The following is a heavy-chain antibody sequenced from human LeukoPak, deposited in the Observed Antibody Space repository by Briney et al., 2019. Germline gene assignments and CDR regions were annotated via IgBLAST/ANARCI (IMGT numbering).Heavy chain of an antibody. J-gene: IGHJ4*02. CDR1: GYTFTGYY. CDR3: ARALLHSVDIVATSFDY. D-gene: IGHD5-12*01. CDR2: INPSGGST. Sequence: ASVKVSCKASGYTFTGYYMHWVRQAPGQGLEWMGIINPSGGSTSYAQKFQGRVTMTRDMSTSTVYMELSSLRAEDMALYYCARALLHSVDIVATSFDYWGQGTLVTVSS. V-gene: IGHV1-46*01.